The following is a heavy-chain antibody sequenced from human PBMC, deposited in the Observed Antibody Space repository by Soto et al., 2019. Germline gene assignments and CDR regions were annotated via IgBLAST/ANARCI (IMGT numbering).Heavy chain of an antibody. V-gene: IGHV4-61*01. J-gene: IGHJ6*02. Sequence: QVQLQESGPGLVKPSETLSLTCTVSGGSVSSGSYYWSWIRQPPGKGLAWIGYIYYSGSTNYNPSRKSRVTISVDTSKNQFALKLSSVTAADTAVYYCARDSATGRGYYYYGMDVWGQGTTVTVSS. CDR3: ARDSATGRGYYYYGMDV. CDR2: IYYSGST. D-gene: IGHD1-1*01. CDR1: GGSVSSGSYY.